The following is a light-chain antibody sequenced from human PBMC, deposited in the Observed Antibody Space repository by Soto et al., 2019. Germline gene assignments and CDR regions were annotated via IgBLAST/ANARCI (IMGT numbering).Light chain of an antibody. J-gene: IGKJ4*01. CDR1: QTVLYSSNNKNY. V-gene: IGKV4-1*01. Sequence: DIVMTQSPDSLAVSLGERATINCKSSQTVLYSSNNKNYLAWYQQKPGQPPKLLIYWASTRQSRVPDRFSGSGSGTDFTLTISSLQAEDVAVYYCQQYYSTPLTFGGGTKVELK. CDR2: WAS. CDR3: QQYYSTPLT.